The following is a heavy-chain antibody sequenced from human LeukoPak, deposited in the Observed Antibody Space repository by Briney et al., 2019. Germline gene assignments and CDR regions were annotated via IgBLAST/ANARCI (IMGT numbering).Heavy chain of an antibody. V-gene: IGHV1-3*01. J-gene: IGHJ4*02. CDR2: INAGNGNT. CDR3: ARVSAFLAHRKPPLHEGMAAARY. CDR1: GYTFTSYA. D-gene: IGHD6-13*01. Sequence: ASVKVSCKASGYTFTSYAMHWVRQAPGQRLEWMGWINAGNGNTKYSQKFQGRVTITRDTSASTAYMELRSLRSDDTAVYYCARVSAFLAHRKPPLHEGMAAARYWGQGTLVTVSS.